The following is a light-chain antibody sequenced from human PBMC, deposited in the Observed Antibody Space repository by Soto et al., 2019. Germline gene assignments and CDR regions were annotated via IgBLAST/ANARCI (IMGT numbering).Light chain of an antibody. CDR1: QSVSGS. CDR2: GAS. Sequence: EIVMTQSPATRSVSPGERATLSCRASQSVSGSLAWYQQKPGQAPRLLIYGASTRATGIPARFSGSGSGTEFTLTISSLQSEDFAVYYCQQYNDWPPWTFGQGTKVDIK. CDR3: QQYNDWPPWT. J-gene: IGKJ1*01. V-gene: IGKV3-15*01.